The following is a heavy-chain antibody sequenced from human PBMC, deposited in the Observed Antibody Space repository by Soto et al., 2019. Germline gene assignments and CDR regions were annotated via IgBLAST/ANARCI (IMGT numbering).Heavy chain of an antibody. CDR3: ARAPPRGFLEWDPSLYYYGMDV. D-gene: IGHD3-3*01. CDR1: GGSISSYY. J-gene: IGHJ6*02. V-gene: IGHV4-59*01. CDR2: IYYSGST. Sequence: QVQLQESGPGLVKPSETLSLTCTVSGGSISSYYWSWIRQPPGKGLEWIGYIYYSGSTNYNPSLKSRVTISVDTSKNQFSLKLSSVTAADTAVYYCARAPPRGFLEWDPSLYYYGMDVWGQGTTVTVSS.